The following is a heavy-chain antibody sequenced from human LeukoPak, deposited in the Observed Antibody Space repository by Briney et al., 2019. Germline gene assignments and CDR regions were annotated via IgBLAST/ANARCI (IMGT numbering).Heavy chain of an antibody. CDR3: ARLGYSYGYNWFDP. Sequence: GASVKVSCKASGYTFTSYEINWVRQATGQGLEWMGWMNPNSGNTGYAQKFQGRVTMTRNTSISTAYMELSSLRSEDTAVYYCARLGYSYGYNWFDPCGHGTLVTVSS. D-gene: IGHD5-18*01. V-gene: IGHV1-8*01. CDR1: GYTFTSYE. CDR2: MNPNSGNT. J-gene: IGHJ5*02.